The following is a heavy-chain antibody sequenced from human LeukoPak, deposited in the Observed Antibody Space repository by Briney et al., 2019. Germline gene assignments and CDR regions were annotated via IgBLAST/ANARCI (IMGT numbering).Heavy chain of an antibody. CDR3: ARGIAAAGTIRKYFDY. Sequence: ASVKVSCKASGYTFTSYDINWERQATGQGLEWMGWMNPNSGNTGYAQKFQGRVTMTRNTSISTAYMELSSLRSEDTAVYYCARGIAAAGTIRKYFDYWGQGTLVTVSS. D-gene: IGHD6-13*01. CDR2: MNPNSGNT. J-gene: IGHJ4*02. V-gene: IGHV1-8*01. CDR1: GYTFTSYD.